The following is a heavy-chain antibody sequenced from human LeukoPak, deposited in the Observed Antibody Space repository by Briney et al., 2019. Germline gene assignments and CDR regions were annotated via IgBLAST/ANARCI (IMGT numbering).Heavy chain of an antibody. CDR3: ASLIVVVPASQNYYYGMDV. V-gene: IGHV4-34*01. CDR2: INHSGST. D-gene: IGHD2-2*01. Sequence: SSETLSLTCAVYGGSFSGYYWSWIRQPPGKGLEWIGEINHSGSTNYNPSLKSRVTISVDTSKNQFSLKLSSVTAADTAVYYCASLIVVVPASQNYYYGMDVWGQGTTVTVSS. CDR1: GGSFSGYY. J-gene: IGHJ6*02.